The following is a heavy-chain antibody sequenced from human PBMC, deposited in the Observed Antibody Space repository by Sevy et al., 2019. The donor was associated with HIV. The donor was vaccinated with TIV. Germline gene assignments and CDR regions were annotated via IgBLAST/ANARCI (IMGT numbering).Heavy chain of an antibody. Sequence: GGSLRLSCAASGFTVRSNYMSWVRQAPGKGLEWVSVIYSGGSTYYADSVKGRFTISRDNSKNTLYLQMNSLRAEDTAVYYCARIKPYYDFWSGYYNYFDYWGQGTLVTVSS. D-gene: IGHD3-3*01. J-gene: IGHJ4*02. V-gene: IGHV3-53*01. CDR2: IYSGGST. CDR3: ARIKPYYDFWSGYYNYFDY. CDR1: GFTVRSNY.